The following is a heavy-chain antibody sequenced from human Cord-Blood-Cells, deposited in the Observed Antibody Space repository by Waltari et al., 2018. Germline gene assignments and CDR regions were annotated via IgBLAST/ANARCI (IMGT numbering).Heavy chain of an antibody. J-gene: IGHJ4*02. D-gene: IGHD3-9*01. CDR2: IFSNDEK. CDR1: GFSLSNARMG. Sequence: QVTLKESGPVLVKPTETLTLTCTVSGFSLSNARMGVSWIRQPPGKALEWLAPIFSNDEKSYSTSRKTRLTISKDTSKSQVVLTMTNMDPVDTATYYCARTHYDILTGYYRFDYWGQGTLVTVSS. V-gene: IGHV2-26*01. CDR3: ARTHYDILTGYYRFDY.